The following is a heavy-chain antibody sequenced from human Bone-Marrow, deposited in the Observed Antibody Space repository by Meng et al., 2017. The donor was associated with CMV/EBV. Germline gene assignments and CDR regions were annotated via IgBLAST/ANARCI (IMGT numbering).Heavy chain of an antibody. CDR3: ARDPSNSGWDYFDY. CDR2: TYYRSKWNN. D-gene: IGHD6-19*01. J-gene: IGHJ4*02. CDR1: DSVSSNRAA. Sequence: DSVSSNRAAWNWIRQSPSRGIEWLGNTYYRSKWNNDYALSVKSRITINPDTSKNQFSLQLDSVTPEDTAVYYCARDPSNSGWDYFDYWGQGVLVTVSS. V-gene: IGHV6-1*01.